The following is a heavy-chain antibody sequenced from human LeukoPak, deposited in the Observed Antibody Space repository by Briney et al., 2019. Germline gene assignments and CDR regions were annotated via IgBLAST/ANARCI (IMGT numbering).Heavy chain of an antibody. J-gene: IGHJ4*02. Sequence: PSETLSLTCTVSGGSISSDGYYWTWIRQRPGKGLEWIGYIYYSGSASFNPSLKSRVTISVDPSKNQFSLKVTSVTVADTAVYFCARAGQGYCTSASCYLSLDYWGQGTLVTVSS. CDR2: IYYSGSA. CDR3: ARAGQGYCTSASCYLSLDY. D-gene: IGHD2-2*01. V-gene: IGHV4-31*03. CDR1: GGSISSDGYY.